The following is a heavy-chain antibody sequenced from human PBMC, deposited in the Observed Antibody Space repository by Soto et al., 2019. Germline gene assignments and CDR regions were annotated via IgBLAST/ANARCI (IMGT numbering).Heavy chain of an antibody. V-gene: IGHV1-69*01. CDR2: IIPIFGTA. Sequence: QVQLVQSGAEVKKPGSSVKVSCKASGGTFSSYAISWVRQAPGQGLEWMGGIIPIFGTANYAQKFQGRVKITADESTSTAYMELSSLRSEDTAVYYCARRGGDCSSTSCYRSSYYFDYWGQGTLVTVSS. J-gene: IGHJ4*02. CDR1: GGTFSSYA. D-gene: IGHD2-2*01. CDR3: ARRGGDCSSTSCYRSSYYFDY.